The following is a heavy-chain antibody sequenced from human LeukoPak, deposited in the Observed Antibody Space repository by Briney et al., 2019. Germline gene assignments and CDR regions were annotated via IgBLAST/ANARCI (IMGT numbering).Heavy chain of an antibody. CDR1: GGSISSYY. J-gene: IGHJ3*02. V-gene: IGHV4-59*01. CDR3: ARDEYFGYCSGGSCYDAFDI. CDR2: IYYSGST. D-gene: IGHD2-15*01. Sequence: PETLSLTCTVSGGSISSYYWSWIRQPPGKGLEWIGYIYYSGSTNYNPSLKSRVTISVDTSKNQFSLKLSSVTAADTAVYYCARDEYFGYCSGGSCYDAFDIWGQGTMVTVSS.